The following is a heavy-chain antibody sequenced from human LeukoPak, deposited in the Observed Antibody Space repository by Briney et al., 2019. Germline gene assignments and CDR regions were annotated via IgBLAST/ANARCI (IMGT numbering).Heavy chain of an antibody. Sequence: LETLSLTSTVSGDSISCYYWSWIRQPPGTGLKWIRSIYYSGSTNRDPPLKSRATISVDTSKTRSSLKLSSVTAADTAVYYCAREGPRDCSSTSCYGSDDAFDIWGQGTMVTVSS. CDR1: GDSISCYY. J-gene: IGHJ3*02. CDR3: AREGPRDCSSTSCYGSDDAFDI. CDR2: IYYSGST. D-gene: IGHD2-2*01. V-gene: IGHV4-59*01.